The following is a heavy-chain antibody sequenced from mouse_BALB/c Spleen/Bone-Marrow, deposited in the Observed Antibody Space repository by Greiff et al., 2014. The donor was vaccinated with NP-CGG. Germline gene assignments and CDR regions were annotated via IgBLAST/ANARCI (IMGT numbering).Heavy chain of an antibody. CDR2: IDPAYGNN. CDR1: GFNIKDTY. Sequence: EVNLVESGADLVKPGASVKLSCTASGFNIKDTYINWVRQRPEQGLEWIGRIDPAYGNNKYDPKFQGKATITADTSSNTAYLQLSSLTSEDTVVYYCARDRGWYLDVWGAGTTVTVSS. J-gene: IGHJ1*01. D-gene: IGHD2-14*01. CDR3: ARDRGWYLDV. V-gene: IGHV14-3*02.